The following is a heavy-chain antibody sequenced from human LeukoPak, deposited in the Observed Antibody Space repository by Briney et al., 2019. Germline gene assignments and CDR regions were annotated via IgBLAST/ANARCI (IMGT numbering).Heavy chain of an antibody. V-gene: IGHV3-30*18. D-gene: IGHD2-21*01. CDR3: AKGQYANY. Sequence: AGGSLRLSCAASGFTFSSYAMSWVRQAPGKGLEWVAVISYDGSNKYYADSVKGRFTTSRDNSKNTLYLQMNSLRAEDTAVYYCAKGQYANYWGQGTLVTVSS. J-gene: IGHJ4*02. CDR1: GFTFSSYA. CDR2: ISYDGSNK.